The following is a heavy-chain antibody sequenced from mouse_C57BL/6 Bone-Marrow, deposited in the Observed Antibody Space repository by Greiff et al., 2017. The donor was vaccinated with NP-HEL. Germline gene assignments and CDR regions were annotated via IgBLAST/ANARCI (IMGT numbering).Heavy chain of an antibody. Sequence: EVQLQQSGAELVRPGASVKLSCTASGFNIKDDYMHWVKQRPEQGLEWIGWIDPENGDTEYASKFQGKATITADTSSNTAYLQLSSLTSEDTAVYYCTTYDYGSRDVWGTGTTVTVSS. CDR3: TTYDYGSRDV. CDR2: IDPENGDT. D-gene: IGHD1-1*01. J-gene: IGHJ1*03. CDR1: GFNIKDDY. V-gene: IGHV14-4*01.